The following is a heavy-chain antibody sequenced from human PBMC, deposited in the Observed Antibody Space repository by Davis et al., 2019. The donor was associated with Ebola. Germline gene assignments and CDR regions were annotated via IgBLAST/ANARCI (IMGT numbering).Heavy chain of an antibody. CDR2: ISAYNGNT. Sequence: ASVKVSCKASGYTFTSYGISWVRQAPGQGLEWMGWISAYNGNTNYAQKLQGRVTMTTDTSTSTAYMELRSLRSDDTAVYYCARARREQQLVGSNWFDPWGQGTLVTVSS. CDR3: ARARREQQLVGSNWFDP. V-gene: IGHV1-18*01. J-gene: IGHJ5*02. D-gene: IGHD6-13*01. CDR1: GYTFTSYG.